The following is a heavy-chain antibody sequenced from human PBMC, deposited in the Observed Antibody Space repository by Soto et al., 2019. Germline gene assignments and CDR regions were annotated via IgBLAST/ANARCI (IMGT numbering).Heavy chain of an antibody. D-gene: IGHD1-20*01. CDR3: ARIRAKYNWNDGFDY. Sequence: QVQLVQSGAEVKKPGSSVKXXXKASGGTFSSYTISWVRQAPGQGLEWMGRIIPILGIANYAQKFQGRVTITADKSTSTAYMELSSLRSEDTAVYYCARIRAKYNWNDGFDYWGQGTLVTVSS. V-gene: IGHV1-69*02. CDR1: GGTFSSYT. J-gene: IGHJ4*02. CDR2: IIPILGIA.